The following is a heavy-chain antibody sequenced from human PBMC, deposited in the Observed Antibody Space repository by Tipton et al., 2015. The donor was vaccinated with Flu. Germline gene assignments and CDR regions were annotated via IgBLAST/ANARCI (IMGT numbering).Heavy chain of an antibody. CDR3: ARGFIRLCDF. CDR2: ITPSGTTK. J-gene: IGHJ4*02. Sequence: SLRLSCAASGFTFSSYEMNWVRQAPGKGLEWVSYITPSGTTKYYADAVKGRFTISRDNAKNSLYLQMNSLRAEDTAVYYCARGFIRLCDFWGRGTLVTVSS. CDR1: GFTFSSYE. D-gene: IGHD3-16*01. V-gene: IGHV3-48*03.